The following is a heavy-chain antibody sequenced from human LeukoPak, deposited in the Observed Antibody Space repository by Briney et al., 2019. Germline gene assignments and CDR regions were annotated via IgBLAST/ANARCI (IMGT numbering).Heavy chain of an antibody. J-gene: IGHJ5*02. CDR2: IHYSGST. CDR1: GGSISSYY. D-gene: IGHD2-2*01. V-gene: IGHV4-59*12. Sequence: SETLSLTCTVSGGSISSYYWSWIRQPPGKGLEWIGYIHYSGSTHYNPSLKSRVTMSVDTSKNQFSLRLTSVTAADTAVYYCVRLGVVGLDQNWFDPWGQGTLVTVSS. CDR3: VRLGVVGLDQNWFDP.